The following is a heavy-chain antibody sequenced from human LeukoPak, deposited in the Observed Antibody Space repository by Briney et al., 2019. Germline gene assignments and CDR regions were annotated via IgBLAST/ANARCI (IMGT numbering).Heavy chain of an antibody. D-gene: IGHD2-2*01. CDR3: ARDYCSSTSCLFDY. CDR1: GYTFTGYH. J-gene: IGHJ4*02. Sequence: WASVKVSCKASGYTFTGYHLHWVRQAPGHGLEWMGRINPNSGDTIYAQKFQGRVTMTRDTSISTAYMELSRLRSDDTAVYYCARDYCSSTSCLFDYWGQRTLVTVSS. CDR2: INPNSGDT. V-gene: IGHV1-2*06.